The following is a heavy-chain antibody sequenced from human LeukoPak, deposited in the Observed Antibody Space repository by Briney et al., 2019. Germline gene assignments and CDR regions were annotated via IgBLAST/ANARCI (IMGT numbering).Heavy chain of an antibody. CDR2: LYHSGNS. D-gene: IGHD3-10*01. Sequence: SETLSLTCSVSGGSITTTYYWRWIRQPPGGGLEWIASLYHSGNSNYNPSLKSRVTMSVDTSKNQFSLQLTSMTAADTAIYYCTRHQTNFYGSGAPFDPWGQGTLVTVSS. V-gene: IGHV4-39*01. J-gene: IGHJ5*02. CDR3: TRHQTNFYGSGAPFDP. CDR1: GGSITTTYY.